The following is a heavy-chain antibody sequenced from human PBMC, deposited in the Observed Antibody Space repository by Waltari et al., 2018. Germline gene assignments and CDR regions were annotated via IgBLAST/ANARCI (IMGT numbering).Heavy chain of an antibody. CDR3: ATYIGASVGTAAFDV. D-gene: IGHD5-12*01. Sequence: QLQLQESGPRLVRPSETLSLICRVSGVSITIHRHYWAWIRQSPGQGLEWIGTVSYSGTTYISPSLKSRVSVSRDTSKNQVSLILGSVTAADMAVYYCATYIGASVGTAAFDVWGQGTMVTVSS. J-gene: IGHJ3*01. CDR2: VSYSGTT. CDR1: GVSITIHRHY. V-gene: IGHV4-39*01.